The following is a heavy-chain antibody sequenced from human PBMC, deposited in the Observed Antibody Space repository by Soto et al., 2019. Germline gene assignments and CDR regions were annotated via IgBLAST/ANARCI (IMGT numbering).Heavy chain of an antibody. CDR3: ARGRGYGMDV. J-gene: IGHJ6*02. CDR2: IWYDGTNK. V-gene: IGHV3-33*01. CDR1: GFTFSASG. Sequence: QVQLVESGGGVVQPGRSLRLSCAASGFTFSASGMHWVRQAPGKGLEWVAVIWYDGTNKYYADSVKGRFTISRDNSKNTLFLQINSLSAEDTAVYYCARGRGYGMDVWGQGTTVTVSS.